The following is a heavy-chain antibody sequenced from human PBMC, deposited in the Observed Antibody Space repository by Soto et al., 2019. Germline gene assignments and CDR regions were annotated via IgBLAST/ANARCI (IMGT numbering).Heavy chain of an antibody. V-gene: IGHV3-49*03. CDR1: GFTFGDYA. Sequence: GGSLRLSCTASGFTFGDYAMSWFRQAPGKGLEWVGFIKSKTDGGTIDYAASVKGKFTISRDDSKTMLYLQMNSLKTEDTAVYYCTTSSIIITFGGVIVPAGYWGRGTLVTVSS. J-gene: IGHJ4*02. CDR3: TTSSIIITFGGVIVPAGY. CDR2: IKSKTDGGTI. D-gene: IGHD3-16*02.